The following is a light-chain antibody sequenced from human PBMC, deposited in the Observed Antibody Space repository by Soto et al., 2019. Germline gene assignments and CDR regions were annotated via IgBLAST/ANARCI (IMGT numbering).Light chain of an antibody. CDR3: QQANRFPII. CDR2: TTS. V-gene: IGKV1-12*01. Sequence: DIQMTQSPSFVSASVGDRVTVTCRASQDISSWLAWYQQKPGKAPKLLIYTTSTLGSGVPSRFSGSRSGTEVTLTISVLQPEEFATYYCQQANRFPIIFGQGTRLEI. J-gene: IGKJ5*01. CDR1: QDISSW.